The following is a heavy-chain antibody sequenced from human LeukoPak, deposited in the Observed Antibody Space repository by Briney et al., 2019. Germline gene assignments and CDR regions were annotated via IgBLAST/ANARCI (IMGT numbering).Heavy chain of an antibody. CDR2: INPSGGST. V-gene: IGHV1-46*01. D-gene: IGHD6-19*01. CDR3: ARRGIAVAGLDY. Sequence: GASVKVSCKASGYTFTSYYMHWVRQAPGQGLEWMGIINPSGGSTSYAQKFQGRVTMTRDTSTSTVYMELSSLRSEDTAVYYCARRGIAVAGLDYWGQGTLVTASS. CDR1: GYTFTSYY. J-gene: IGHJ4*02.